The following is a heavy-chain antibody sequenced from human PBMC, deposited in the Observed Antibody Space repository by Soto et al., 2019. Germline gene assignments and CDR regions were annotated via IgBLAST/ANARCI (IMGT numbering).Heavy chain of an antibody. D-gene: IGHD3-22*01. Sequence: GGSLRLSCAASGFTFSSYGMHWVRQAPGKGLEWVAVIWYDGSNKYYADSVKGRFTISRDNSKNTLYLQMNSLRAEDTAVYYCARESSSGYYCFDYWGQGTLVTVSS. CDR1: GFTFSSYG. CDR3: ARESSSGYYCFDY. V-gene: IGHV3-33*08. CDR2: IWYDGSNK. J-gene: IGHJ4*02.